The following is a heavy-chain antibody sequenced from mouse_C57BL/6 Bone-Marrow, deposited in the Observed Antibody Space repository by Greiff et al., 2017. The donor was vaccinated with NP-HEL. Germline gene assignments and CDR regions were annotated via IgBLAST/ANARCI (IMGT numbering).Heavy chain of an antibody. V-gene: IGHV7-3*01. Sequence: EVKLEESGGGLVQPGGSLSLSCAASGFTFTDYYMSWVRQPPGKALEWVGFIRNKANGYTIEYSASVKGRFTISRDNSQSILYLQMKALRAEDSATYYCARSIYYDYADDPFYGMDYWGQGTSVTVSS. CDR1: GFTFTDYY. J-gene: IGHJ4*01. CDR3: ARSIYYDYADDPFYGMDY. CDR2: IRNKANGYTI. D-gene: IGHD2-4*01.